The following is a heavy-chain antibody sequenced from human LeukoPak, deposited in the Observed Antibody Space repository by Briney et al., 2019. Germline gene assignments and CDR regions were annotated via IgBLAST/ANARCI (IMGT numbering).Heavy chain of an antibody. CDR1: GFTFDDYG. CDR3: ASGYDFWSGEFDY. CDR2: INWNGGST. J-gene: IGHJ4*02. D-gene: IGHD3-3*01. V-gene: IGHV3-20*04. Sequence: PGGSLRLSCAASGFTFDDYGMSWVRQATGKGLEWVSGINWNGGSTGYADSVEGRFTISRDNAKNSLYLQMNSLRAEDTALYYCASGYDFWSGEFDYWGQGTLVTVSS.